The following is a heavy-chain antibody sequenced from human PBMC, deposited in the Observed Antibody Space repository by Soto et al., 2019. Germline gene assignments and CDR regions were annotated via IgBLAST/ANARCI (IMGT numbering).Heavy chain of an antibody. CDR2: IGTAGDT. CDR3: ARGFNCSGGSCSPRPYDY. J-gene: IGHJ4*02. D-gene: IGHD2-15*01. CDR1: GFTFSSYD. Sequence: GGSLRLSCAASGFTFSSYDMHWVRQATGKGLEWVSAIGTAGDTYYPGSVKGRFTISRENAKNSLYLQMNSLRAGDTAVYYCARGFNCSGGSCSPRPYDYWGQGTLVTVSS. V-gene: IGHV3-13*01.